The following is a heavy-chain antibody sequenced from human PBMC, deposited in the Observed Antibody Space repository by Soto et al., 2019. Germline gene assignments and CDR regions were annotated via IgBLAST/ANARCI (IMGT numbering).Heavy chain of an antibody. D-gene: IGHD5-18*01. Sequence: ASVKVSCKVSGYTLTELSMHWVRQAPGKGLEWMGGFDPEDGETIYAQKFQGRVTMTEDTSTDTAYMELSSLRSEDTAVYYCARGVWYGYVANPNWFDPWGQGTLVTVSS. CDR1: GYTLTELS. CDR3: ARGVWYGYVANPNWFDP. CDR2: FDPEDGET. J-gene: IGHJ5*02. V-gene: IGHV1-24*01.